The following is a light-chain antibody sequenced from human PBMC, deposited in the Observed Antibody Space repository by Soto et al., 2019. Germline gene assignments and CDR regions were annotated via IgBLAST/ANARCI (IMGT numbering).Light chain of an antibody. J-gene: IGLJ3*02. CDR1: SGRVGAYKY. V-gene: IGLV2-8*01. CDR2: EVS. CDR3: TSYVGSNIWV. Sequence: QYVLTQPPSASGSPGQSVTISCTGTSGRVGAYKYVDWYQQYPGKAPKLMIYEVSKRPSGVPDRFSGSKSGNTASLTVSGLQAEDEADYYCTSYVGSNIWVFGGGTKLTAL.